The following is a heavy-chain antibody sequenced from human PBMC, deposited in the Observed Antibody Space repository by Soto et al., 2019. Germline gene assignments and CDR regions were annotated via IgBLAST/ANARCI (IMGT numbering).Heavy chain of an antibody. CDR3: AREALYSSGWYYSDY. D-gene: IGHD6-13*01. J-gene: IGHJ4*02. CDR1: GYTFNTYG. V-gene: IGHV1-18*01. CDR2: ISAYNGNT. Sequence: ASVKVSCKASGYTFNTYGINWVRQAPGQGLEWMGWISAYNGNTNYAEKVRGRVTTTTDTSTSTAYMELRSLRSDDTAVYYCAREALYSSGWYYSDYWGQGTPVTVSS.